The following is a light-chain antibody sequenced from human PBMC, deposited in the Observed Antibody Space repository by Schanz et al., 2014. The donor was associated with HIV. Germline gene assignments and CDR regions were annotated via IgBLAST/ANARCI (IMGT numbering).Light chain of an antibody. CDR1: SSDVGGYNY. CDR3: SSYEGIHNWV. V-gene: IGLV2-14*01. CDR2: DVS. J-gene: IGLJ3*02. Sequence: QSALTQPASVSGSPGQSITISCTGTSSDVGGYNYVSWYQQHPGKAPKLMIYDVSNRPSGISNRFSGSKSGYTASLTVSGLQAEDEADYYCSSYEGIHNWVFGGGTKLTVL.